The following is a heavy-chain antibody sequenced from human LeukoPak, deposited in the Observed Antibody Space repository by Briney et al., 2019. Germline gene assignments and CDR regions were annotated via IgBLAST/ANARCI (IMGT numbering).Heavy chain of an antibody. CDR1: GYTFTDYY. Sequence: GASVKVSCKASGYTFTDYYMYWVRQAPGQGLEWMGWIIPNSGGTDYAQRFQGRVTMTRDTSITTAYMEQSSLRSDDTAVYYCARFSTRGWHFDYWGQGTLVTVSS. V-gene: IGHV1-2*02. CDR2: IIPNSGGT. D-gene: IGHD6-19*01. CDR3: ARFSTRGWHFDY. J-gene: IGHJ4*02.